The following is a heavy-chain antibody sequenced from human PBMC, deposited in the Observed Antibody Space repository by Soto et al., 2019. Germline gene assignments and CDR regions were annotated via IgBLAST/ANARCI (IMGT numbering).Heavy chain of an antibody. CDR1: CFNLINHW. CDR3: ARESGDWPLNWFDP. J-gene: IGHJ5*02. CDR2: ITSDGKSK. D-gene: IGHD2-21*02. V-gene: IGHV3-74*01. Sequence: PGGSLRLSCASSCFNLINHWMHWVRQRPAEGLVWVSRITSDGKSKAYAESVKGRFAISRDNAKNTLYLQMNGLTAEDTAVYYCARESGDWPLNWFDPWGQGTLVTVSS.